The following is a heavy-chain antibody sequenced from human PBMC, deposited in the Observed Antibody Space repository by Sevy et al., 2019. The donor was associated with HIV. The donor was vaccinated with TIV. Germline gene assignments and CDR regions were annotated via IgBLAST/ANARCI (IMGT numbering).Heavy chain of an antibody. D-gene: IGHD1-1*01. CDR2: ISSSGHYI. J-gene: IGHJ5*02. Sequence: GGSLRLSCGASGFTFSRYSMNWVRQAPGKGLEWVSYISSSGHYIQYADSVRGRFTISRDNARDSLDLQMNSLRAEDTAVYFCVRWDYITSWNWFAPWGQGTLVTVSS. CDR3: VRWDYITSWNWFAP. CDR1: GFTFSRYS. V-gene: IGHV3-21*01.